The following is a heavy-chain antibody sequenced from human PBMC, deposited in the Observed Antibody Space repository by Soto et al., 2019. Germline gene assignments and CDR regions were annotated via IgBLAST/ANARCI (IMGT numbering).Heavy chain of an antibody. Sequence: GGSLRLSCAASGFTVSSNYMSWVRQAPGKGLEWVSVIYSGGSTYYADSVKGRFTISRDNSKNTLYLQMNSLRAEDTAVYYCSRERYDILTGYFRDGMDVWGQGTTVTVSS. CDR1: GFTVSSNY. CDR2: IYSGGST. J-gene: IGHJ6*02. V-gene: IGHV3-53*01. CDR3: SRERYDILTGYFRDGMDV. D-gene: IGHD3-9*01.